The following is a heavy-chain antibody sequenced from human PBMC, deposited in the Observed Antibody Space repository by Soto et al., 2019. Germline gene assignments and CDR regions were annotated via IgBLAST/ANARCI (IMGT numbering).Heavy chain of an antibody. CDR2: ISGSGGST. V-gene: IGHV3-23*01. Sequence: EVQLLESGGGLVQPGGSLRLSCAPSGFTFSSYAMSWVRQAPGKGLEWVSAISGSGGSTYYADSVKGRFTISRDNSKNTLYLQMNSLRAEDTAVYYCAERLPGFNGLWGMDVWGQGTTVTVSS. CDR3: AERLPGFNGLWGMDV. D-gene: IGHD1-1*01. J-gene: IGHJ6*02. CDR1: GFTFSSYA.